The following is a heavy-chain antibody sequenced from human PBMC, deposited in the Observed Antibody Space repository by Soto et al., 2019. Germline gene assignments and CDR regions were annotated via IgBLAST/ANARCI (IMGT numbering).Heavy chain of an antibody. D-gene: IGHD3-3*01. V-gene: IGHV3-33*01. CDR2: IWYDGSKK. J-gene: IGHJ6*02. Sequence: QVQVVESGGGVVQPGRSLRLSCAASGFTFSSFGMHWVRQAPGKGLEWVSLIWYDGSKKSYGDSVKGRFTISRDNSRNTVYLQMNSLSAHDTAVYYCARDASYYSLWSGYYPSRNGMDVWGQGTTVTVSS. CDR1: GFTFSSFG. CDR3: ARDASYYSLWSGYYPSRNGMDV.